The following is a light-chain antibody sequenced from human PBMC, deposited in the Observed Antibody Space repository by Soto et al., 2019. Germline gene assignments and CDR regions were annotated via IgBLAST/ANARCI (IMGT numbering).Light chain of an antibody. CDR3: CSFSSITTRI. J-gene: IGLJ2*01. V-gene: IGLV2-14*03. CDR1: SSDVGGYDY. Sequence: QSVLTQPASVSGSPGQSITISCTGTSSDVGGYDYVSWYQQHPGNAPKLMIYDVTNRPSGVSTRFSASKSGNTASLTISGLQAEDEADYYCCSFSSITTRIFGGGTKLTVL. CDR2: DVT.